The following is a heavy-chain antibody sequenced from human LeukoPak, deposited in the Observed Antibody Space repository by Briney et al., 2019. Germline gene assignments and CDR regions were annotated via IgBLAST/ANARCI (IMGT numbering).Heavy chain of an antibody. CDR3: ARDREFGELLEF. Sequence: SETLSLTCTVSGDSINGGTYYWGWIRQPPGKGLQWIGNIDYSGTTHYNPSLKSRITISVDTSRNQFSLRLSSVTAADTAVYYCARDREFGELLEFWGQGTLVTVSS. D-gene: IGHD3-10*01. J-gene: IGHJ4*02. CDR2: IDYSGTT. CDR1: GDSINGGTYY. V-gene: IGHV4-39*07.